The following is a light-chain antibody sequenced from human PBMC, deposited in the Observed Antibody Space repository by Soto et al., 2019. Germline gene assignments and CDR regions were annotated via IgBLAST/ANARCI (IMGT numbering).Light chain of an antibody. Sequence: EIVMTQSPATVSVSPGERATLSCRASQSVGVTVAWYQQKSAQAPRLLIHYASVRATGVPARFSGSGSGIVFTLSITRLLSEDFGVYHCEQYKDWPTTFGQGTKVEIK. J-gene: IGKJ1*01. CDR3: EQYKDWPTT. CDR1: QSVGVT. CDR2: YAS. V-gene: IGKV3-15*01.